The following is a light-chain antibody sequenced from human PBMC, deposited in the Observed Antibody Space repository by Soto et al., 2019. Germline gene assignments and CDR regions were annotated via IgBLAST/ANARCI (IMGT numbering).Light chain of an antibody. CDR3: GAWDESLNGCV. J-gene: IGLJ1*01. V-gene: IGLV1-44*01. Sequence: QSVLTQPPSASGTPGQRVTISCSGGSSNIGINTVNSYQQLPGAAPNVLIYTDSERPPGVPDRSSGSKSGTSASLAINGLQSGDEADYYCGAWDESLNGCVFGTGTKLTVL. CDR2: TDS. CDR1: SSNIGINT.